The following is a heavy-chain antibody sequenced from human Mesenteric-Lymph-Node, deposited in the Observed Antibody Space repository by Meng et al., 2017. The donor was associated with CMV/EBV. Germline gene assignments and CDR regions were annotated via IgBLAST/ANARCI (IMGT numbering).Heavy chain of an antibody. CDR1: RYTFTGYY. V-gene: IGHV1-2*02. D-gene: IGHD3-22*01. CDR2: INPNSGST. J-gene: IGHJ4*02. Sequence: ASVQVSCQTSRYTFTGYYMHWVRQAPGQGLEWMGWINPNSGSTNYAKKFQGRVTMSRDTSITTAYMELSSLSSDDTAVYYCAREWYDRCCANDYWGQGTLVTVSS. CDR3: AREWYDRCCANDY.